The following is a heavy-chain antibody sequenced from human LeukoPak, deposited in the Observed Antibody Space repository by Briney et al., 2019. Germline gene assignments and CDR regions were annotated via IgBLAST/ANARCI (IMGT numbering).Heavy chain of an antibody. CDR1: GFTFSSYA. CDR2: TSYDGSNE. D-gene: IGHD2-2*01. V-gene: IGHV3-30-3*01. Sequence: GGSLRLSCAASGFTFSSYAMHWVRQAPGKGLEWVAVTSYDGSNEYYADSVKGRFTISRDNSKKTLYLQMNSLRAEDTAVYCCARASNIAVVPAARLAVWGLGPRSPSPQ. J-gene: IGHJ6*04. CDR3: ARASNIAVVPAARLAV.